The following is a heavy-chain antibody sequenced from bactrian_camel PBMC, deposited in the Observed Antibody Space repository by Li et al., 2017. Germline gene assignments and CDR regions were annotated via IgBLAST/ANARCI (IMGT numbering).Heavy chain of an antibody. Sequence: HVQLVESGGGSAQAGESLRLSCAADGHSHSMYCLGFTRQSPGKERELVSWMHGDGRINYGDSVKGRFTISRDKAKNTLWLQMDSLKPEDTAMYYCAADFSLFGDSGDYDLCRPVQDPSDFGAWGQGTQVTVS. CDR1: GHSHSMYC. D-gene: IGHD4*01. J-gene: IGHJ6*01. CDR2: MHGDGRI. V-gene: IGHV3S53*01. CDR3: AADFSLFGDSGDYDLCRPVQDPSDFGA.